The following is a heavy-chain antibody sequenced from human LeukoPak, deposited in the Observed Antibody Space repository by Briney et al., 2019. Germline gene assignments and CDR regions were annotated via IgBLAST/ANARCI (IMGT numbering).Heavy chain of an antibody. J-gene: IGHJ4*02. CDR3: ATPSDSPGYYFDY. V-gene: IGHV1-24*01. Sequence: EASVKVSCKVSGYTLTELSMHWVRQAPGKGLEWMGGFDPEDGETIYARKFQGRVTMTEDTSTDTAYMELSSLRSEDTAVYYCATPSDSPGYYFDYWGQGTLVTVSS. D-gene: IGHD3-22*01. CDR2: FDPEDGET. CDR1: GYTLTELS.